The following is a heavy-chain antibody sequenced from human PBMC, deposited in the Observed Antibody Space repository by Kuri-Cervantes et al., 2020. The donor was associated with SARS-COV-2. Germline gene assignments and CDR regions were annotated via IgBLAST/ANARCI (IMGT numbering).Heavy chain of an antibody. CDR1: GCTFSSYA. Sequence: SSVKVSCKASGCTFSSYAISWVRQAPGQGLEWMGGIIPIFGTANYAQKLQGRVTMTRDTSISTAYMELSRLRSDDTAVYYCASFCSSTSCYAGPTEYFQHWGQGTLVTVSS. CDR3: ASFCSSTSCYAGPTEYFQH. J-gene: IGHJ1*01. V-gene: IGHV1-69*05. CDR2: IIPIFGTA. D-gene: IGHD2-2*01.